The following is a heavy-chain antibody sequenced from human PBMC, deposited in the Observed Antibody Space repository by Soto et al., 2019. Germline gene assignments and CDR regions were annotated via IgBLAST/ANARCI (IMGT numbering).Heavy chain of an antibody. V-gene: IGHV5-51*01. CDR2: IYPGDSDT. CDR1: GYSFTSYW. CDR3: ARLWGYYDYVWGSYRPRAHAFDI. Sequence: GESLKISCKGSGYSFTSYWIGWVRQMPGKGLEWMGIIYPGDSDTRYSPSFQGQVTISADKSISTAYLQWSSLKASDTARYYCARLWGYYDYVWGSYRPRAHAFDIWGQGTMVTVSS. J-gene: IGHJ3*02. D-gene: IGHD3-16*02.